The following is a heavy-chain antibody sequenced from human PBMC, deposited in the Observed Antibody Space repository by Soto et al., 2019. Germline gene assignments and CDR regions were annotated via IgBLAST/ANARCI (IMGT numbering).Heavy chain of an antibody. D-gene: IGHD6-6*01. CDR1: GFTFSSYG. CDR3: AGDRHSSSADLGGIDV. CDR2: IWYDGSNK. Sequence: QVQLVESGGGVVQPGRSLRLSCAASGFTFSSYGMHWVRQAPGKGLEWVAVIWYDGSNKYYADSVKGRFTISRDNSKNTLYLQLNRLRAEDTAVYYRAGDRHSSSADLGGIDVWGQGTTVTVSS. V-gene: IGHV3-33*01. J-gene: IGHJ6*02.